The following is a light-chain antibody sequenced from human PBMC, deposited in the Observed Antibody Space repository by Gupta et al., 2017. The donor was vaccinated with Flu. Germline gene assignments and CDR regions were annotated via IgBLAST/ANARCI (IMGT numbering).Light chain of an antibody. J-gene: IGKJ1*01. CDR1: QSISNW. Sequence: DIQLTQSPSTLSAAVGDRVTITSRASQSISNWLAWYQQNPGKASKLLIYKASLLESGVPSRFSGSGAGTEFTLTISSLQPDYFASYYCQQYRFYSTFGQGTKVEIK. CDR3: QQYRFYST. CDR2: KAS. V-gene: IGKV1-5*03.